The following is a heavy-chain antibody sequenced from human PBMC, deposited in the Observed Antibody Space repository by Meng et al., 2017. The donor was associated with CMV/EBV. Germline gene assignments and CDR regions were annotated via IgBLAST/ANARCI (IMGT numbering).Heavy chain of an antibody. Sequence: GGSLRLSCAASGFTFSSYSMNWVRQAPGKGLEWVSYISSSSSTIYYADSVKGRFTTSRDNAKNSLYLQMNSLRAEDTAVYYCARDRYCSSTSCYEYYYYYGMDVWGQGTTVTVSS. J-gene: IGHJ6*02. CDR2: ISSSSSTI. CDR3: ARDRYCSSTSCYEYYYYYGMDV. CDR1: GFTFSSYS. V-gene: IGHV3-48*04. D-gene: IGHD2-2*01.